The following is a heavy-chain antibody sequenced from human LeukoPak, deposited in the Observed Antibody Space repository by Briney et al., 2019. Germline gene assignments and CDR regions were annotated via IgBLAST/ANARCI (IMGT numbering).Heavy chain of an antibody. CDR1: GFTVSSNY. CDR2: IYSGGST. Sequence: GGSLRLSCAASGFTVSSNYMSWVRQAPGKGLEWVAVIYSGGSTYYADSVKGRFTISRDNSKNTLYLQMNRLRDEDTAVYHCASDAGLVDAFDIWGQGTMVPVSS. V-gene: IGHV3-66*01. J-gene: IGHJ3*02. CDR3: ASDAGLVDAFDI. D-gene: IGHD6-6*01.